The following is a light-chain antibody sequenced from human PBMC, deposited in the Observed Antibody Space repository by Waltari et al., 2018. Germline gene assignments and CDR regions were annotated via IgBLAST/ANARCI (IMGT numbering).Light chain of an antibody. J-gene: IGKJ1*01. CDR1: QSISSY. CDR2: GAN. Sequence: EIVLTQSPGTLSLSPGERATLSCRASQSISSYLAWYQQKPGQAPRIVLHGANTRATGIPDRFSGGGSGTDFTLTISRLDPEDFAVYYCQQYGSSPWTFGQGTKVEIK. CDR3: QQYGSSPWT. V-gene: IGKV3-20*01.